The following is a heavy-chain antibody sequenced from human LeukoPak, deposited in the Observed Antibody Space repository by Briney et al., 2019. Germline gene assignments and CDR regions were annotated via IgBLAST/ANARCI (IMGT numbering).Heavy chain of an antibody. CDR1: GFSFSEHS. J-gene: IGHJ4*02. CDR3: ARGFRNGPFDC. V-gene: IGHV3-48*04. Sequence: GGSQRLSCAASGFSFSEHSMNWVRQAPGKGLEWVSNIRGSSSAMNYADSVKGRFTISRDNAKNSHFLQMSSLRVDDTALYYCARGFRNGPFDCWGQGTLVTVSS. CDR2: IRGSSSAM. D-gene: IGHD2-8*01.